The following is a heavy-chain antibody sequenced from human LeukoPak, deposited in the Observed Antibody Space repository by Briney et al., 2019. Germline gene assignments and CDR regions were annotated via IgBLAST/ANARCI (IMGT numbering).Heavy chain of an antibody. J-gene: IGHJ3*02. Sequence: GGSLRLSCAGSGFTISTFGMNWVRQAPGKGLEWVSSISSSSTYIYYADSLQGRFTISRDNAKNSLYLQMNSLRVEDTAVYYCARDRYGGSGHAGDAFDIWGQGTVVTVSS. CDR1: GFTISTFG. V-gene: IGHV3-21*01. CDR2: ISSSSTYI. D-gene: IGHD6-19*01. CDR3: ARDRYGGSGHAGDAFDI.